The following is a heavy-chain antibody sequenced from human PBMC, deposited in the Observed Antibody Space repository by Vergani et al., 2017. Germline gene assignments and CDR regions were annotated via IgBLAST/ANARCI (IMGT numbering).Heavy chain of an antibody. Sequence: QVQLVESGGGLVKPGGSLRLSCAASGFTFSDYYMSWIRQAPGKGLEWVSYISSSGSTIYYADSVKGRFTISRDNAKNSLYLQMNSLRAEDTAVYYCARKHITNYYGRSGYYYMGYYYGMDVWGQGAKVTVS. CDR2: ISSSGSTI. CDR3: ARKHITNYYGRSGYYYMGYYYGMDV. V-gene: IGHV3-11*01. J-gene: IGHJ6*02. CDR1: GFTFSDYY. D-gene: IGHD3-22*01.